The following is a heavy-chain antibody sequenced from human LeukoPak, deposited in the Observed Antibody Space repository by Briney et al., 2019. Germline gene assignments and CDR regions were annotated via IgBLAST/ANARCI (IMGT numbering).Heavy chain of an antibody. CDR3: ARDLYGDGSYFDP. CDR1: GGSITSGDYY. J-gene: IGHJ5*02. V-gene: IGHV4-61*02. CDR2: IYLGGSS. D-gene: IGHD4-17*01. Sequence: SQTLSLTGTVSGGSITSGDYYWSWLRQPAGKGLEWIGRIYLGGSSSYNPSLKSRVTISADTSKNQFSLILSSVTAADTALYYCARDLYGDGSYFDPWGQGTLVTVSS.